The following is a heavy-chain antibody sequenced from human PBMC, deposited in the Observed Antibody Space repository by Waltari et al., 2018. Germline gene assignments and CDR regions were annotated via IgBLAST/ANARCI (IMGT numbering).Heavy chain of an antibody. Sequence: QVQLVQSGAEVKKPGSSVKVSCKASGGTFSSYAISWVRQAPGPGLEWLGGIIPIFGTGNNAKKFQGRGTITTDESTSTAYMELSRLRSEDTAVYYCARGLITFGGVIVTQAFDIWGQGTMVTVSS. CDR3: ARGLITFGGVIVTQAFDI. CDR2: IIPIFGTG. CDR1: GGTFSSYA. V-gene: IGHV1-69*05. J-gene: IGHJ3*02. D-gene: IGHD3-16*02.